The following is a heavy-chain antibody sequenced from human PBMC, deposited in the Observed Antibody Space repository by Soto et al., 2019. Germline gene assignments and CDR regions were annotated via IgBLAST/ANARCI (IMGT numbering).Heavy chain of an antibody. Sequence: ASVKVSCKASGYTLTGYYIHWVRQAPGQGFEWMGLINPNTGVTNYAQKVQGRVTMTRDTSINTAFMELSRLRCDDTAVYFCRRGVGVTDPSNLYSVDRWGQGALVTFSS. V-gene: IGHV1-2*02. CDR2: INPNTGVT. D-gene: IGHD2-15*01. CDR1: GYTLTGYY. J-gene: IGHJ5*02. CDR3: RRGVGVTDPSNLYSVDR.